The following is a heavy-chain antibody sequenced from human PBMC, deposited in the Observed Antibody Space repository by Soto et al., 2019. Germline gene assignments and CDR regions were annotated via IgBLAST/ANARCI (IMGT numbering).Heavy chain of an antibody. CDR1: GFTFNTHW. J-gene: IGHJ4*02. CDR3: ARGGAMGVDY. D-gene: IGHD1-26*01. V-gene: IGHV3-74*01. CDR2: IYFDGITT. Sequence: EVQLVESGGGVVQPGGSLRLSCTASGFTFNTHWMHWVRQAPGKGLVWVSRIYFDGITTNYADSVKGRLTVSRNNAKNTGNLHVNTLRDEDTAVYYCARGGAMGVDYRGQGTLGTVAS.